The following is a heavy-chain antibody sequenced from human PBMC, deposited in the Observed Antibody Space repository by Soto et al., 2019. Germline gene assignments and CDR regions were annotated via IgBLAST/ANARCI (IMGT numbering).Heavy chain of an antibody. CDR3: TRENIENSDGLYGAFDI. J-gene: IGHJ3*02. Sequence: GASVKVSCKTSGYTFTDYYTHWVRQAPGQGLEWMGWMNPKSGGAYFAQKFQGRVTLTRDTSIGTAYIEVDSLTSDDTAVYFYTRENIENSDGLYGAFDIWGQGTTVT. CDR2: MNPKSGGA. CDR1: GYTFTDYY. V-gene: IGHV1-2*02. D-gene: IGHD5-18*01.